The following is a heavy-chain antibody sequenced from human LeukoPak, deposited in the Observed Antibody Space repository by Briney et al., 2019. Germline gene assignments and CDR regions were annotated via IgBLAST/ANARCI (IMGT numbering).Heavy chain of an antibody. CDR2: IYSDNT. CDR3: AKLESIWFGELGYFDY. CDR1: GFTVSSNS. V-gene: IGHV3-53*01. D-gene: IGHD3-10*01. J-gene: IGHJ4*02. Sequence: PGGSLRLSCTVSGFTVSSNSMSWVRQAPGKGLEWVSFIYSDNTHYSDSVKGRFTISRDNSKNTLYLQMNSLRAEDTAVYYCAKLESIWFGELGYFDYWGQGTLVTVSS.